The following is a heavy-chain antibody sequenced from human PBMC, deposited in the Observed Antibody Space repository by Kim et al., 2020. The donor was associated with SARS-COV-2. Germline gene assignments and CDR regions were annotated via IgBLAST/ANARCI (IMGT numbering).Heavy chain of an antibody. J-gene: IGHJ3*02. CDR3: ARAGGGAITMIKAYAFDI. Sequence: GGSLRLSCAASGFTVSSNYMSWVRQAPGKGLEWVSVIYSGGSTYYADSVKGRFTISRDNSKNTLYLQMNSLRAEDTAVYYCARAGGGAITMIKAYAFDIWGQGTMVTVSS. CDR2: IYSGGST. V-gene: IGHV3-66*01. D-gene: IGHD3-22*01. CDR1: GFTVSSNY.